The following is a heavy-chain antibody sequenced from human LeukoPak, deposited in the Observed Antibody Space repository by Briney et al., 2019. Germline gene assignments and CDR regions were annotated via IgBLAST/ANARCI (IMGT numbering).Heavy chain of an antibody. D-gene: IGHD2-15*01. CDR1: GASISSDILY. CDR2: IYASGST. J-gene: IGHJ5*02. Sequence: SETLSLTCTVSGASISSDILYWSWIRQPAGHGLEWIGRIYASGSTTYNSSLKSRIAISVDTSKNQFSLNLSSVTAADTAVYYCAGTRRYCSGGSCYNWFDPWGQGTLVTVSS. CDR3: AGTRRYCSGGSCYNWFDP. V-gene: IGHV4-61*02.